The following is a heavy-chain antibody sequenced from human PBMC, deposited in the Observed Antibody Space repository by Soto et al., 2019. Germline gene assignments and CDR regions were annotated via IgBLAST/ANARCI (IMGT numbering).Heavy chain of an antibody. V-gene: IGHV3-21*01. Sequence: PGGSLRLSCAASGFTFSSYSMNCVRQAPGKGLEWVSSISSSSSYIHYADSVKGRFTISRDNAKNSLYLQMNSLRAEDTAVYYCARILYYYGSGSYYNLIDYYYYGMDVWGQGTTVTVSS. CDR3: ARILYYYGSGSYYNLIDYYYYGMDV. CDR2: ISSSSSYI. D-gene: IGHD3-10*01. J-gene: IGHJ6*02. CDR1: GFTFSSYS.